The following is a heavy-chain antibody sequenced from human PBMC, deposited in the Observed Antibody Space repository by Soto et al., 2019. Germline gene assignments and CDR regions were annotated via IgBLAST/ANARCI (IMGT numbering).Heavy chain of an antibody. Sequence: ASVKVSCKVSGYTLTELSMHWVRQAPGKGLEWMGGFDPEDGETVYAQSFQGRVTMTEDTSTDTAYMELSSLRSEDTAVYYCARLCTDYDFWSGCDFDYWGQGTLVTVSS. D-gene: IGHD3-3*01. V-gene: IGHV1-24*01. J-gene: IGHJ4*02. CDR2: FDPEDGET. CDR1: GYTLTELS. CDR3: ARLCTDYDFWSGCDFDY.